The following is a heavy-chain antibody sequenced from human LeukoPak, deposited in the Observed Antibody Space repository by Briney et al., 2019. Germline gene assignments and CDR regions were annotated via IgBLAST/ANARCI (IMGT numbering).Heavy chain of an antibody. CDR3: ARAGGVWPYFDY. CDR2: IYYSGST. V-gene: IGHV4-59*12. D-gene: IGHD2-21*01. CDR1: GGSISNYY. Sequence: SETLSLTCTVSGGSISNYYWSWIRQPPGKGLEWIGYIYYSGSTNYNPSLKSRVTISVDTSKNQFSLKLSSVTAADTAVYYCARAGGVWPYFDYWGQGTLVTVSS. J-gene: IGHJ4*02.